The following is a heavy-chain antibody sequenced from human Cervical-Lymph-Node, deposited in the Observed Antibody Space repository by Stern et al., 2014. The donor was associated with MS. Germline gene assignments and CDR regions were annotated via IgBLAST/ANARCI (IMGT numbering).Heavy chain of an antibody. CDR3: AKDVVPYYDFWSGYYPHY. V-gene: IGHV3-30*18. CDR2: ISYDGSNK. J-gene: IGHJ4*02. Sequence: QVQLLESGGGVVQPGRSLRLSCAASGFTFSSYGMHWVRQAPGKGLEWVAVISYDGSNKYYADSVKGRFTISRDNSKNTLYLQMNSLRAEDTAVYYCAKDVVPYYDFWSGYYPHYWGQGTLVTVSS. D-gene: IGHD3-3*01. CDR1: GFTFSSYG.